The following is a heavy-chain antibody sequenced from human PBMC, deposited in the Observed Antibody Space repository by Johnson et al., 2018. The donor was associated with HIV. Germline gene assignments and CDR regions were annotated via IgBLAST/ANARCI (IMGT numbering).Heavy chain of an antibody. D-gene: IGHD6-19*01. CDR2: IYSGGST. CDR3: ARLSVAGDAFDI. Sequence: QVQLVESGGGVVQPGRSLRLSCAASGFAFSTYGMHWVRQAPGKGLVWVSRIYSGGSTYYADSVKGRFTISRDNSKNTLYLQMNSLRAEDTAVYYCARLSVAGDAFDIWGQGTMVTVSS. CDR1: GFAFSTYG. V-gene: IGHV3-NL1*01. J-gene: IGHJ3*02.